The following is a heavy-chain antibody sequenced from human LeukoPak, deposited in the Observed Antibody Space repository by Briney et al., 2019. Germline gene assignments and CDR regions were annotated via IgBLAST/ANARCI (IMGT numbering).Heavy chain of an antibody. CDR1: GYTFTGYY. Sequence: GASVKVSCKASGYTFTGYYMHWVRQAPGQGLEWMGWINPNSGGTNYAQKFQGRVTMTRDTSISTAYMELSRLRSDDTAVYYCAREASGRYYDFWSGYYPGAFDIWGQGTMVTVSS. CDR2: INPNSGGT. J-gene: IGHJ3*02. CDR3: AREASGRYYDFWSGYYPGAFDI. V-gene: IGHV1-2*02. D-gene: IGHD3-3*01.